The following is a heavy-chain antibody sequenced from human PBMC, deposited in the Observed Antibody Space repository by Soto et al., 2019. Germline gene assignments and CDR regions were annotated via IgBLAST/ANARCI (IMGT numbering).Heavy chain of an antibody. J-gene: IGHJ4*02. D-gene: IGHD1-26*01. CDR3: ARAGGSTSHLNYFDY. CDR1: GGTFNSDT. CDR2: IIPIVGTT. V-gene: IGHV1-69*13. Sequence: SVKGSCKASGGTFNSDTINWVRQAPGQGLEWMGGIIPIVGTTNYAQKFQGRVTITADESTSTAYMELSSLRSEDTAVYYCARAGGSTSHLNYFDYWGQGTLVTVS.